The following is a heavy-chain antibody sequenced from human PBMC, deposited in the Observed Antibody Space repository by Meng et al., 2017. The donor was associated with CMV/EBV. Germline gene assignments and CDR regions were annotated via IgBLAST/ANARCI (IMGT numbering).Heavy chain of an antibody. CDR1: EFTFSSFG. D-gene: IGHD4-17*01. Sequence: GGSLRLSCAASEFTFSSFGMHWVRQPPGKGLEWVAFIRYDGSNKKYGDSVKGRFTISRDNSKNTLYLQMNSLRAEDTAVYYCAKDRNYGPVSDYYYGMDVWGQGTTVTVSS. CDR3: AKDRNYGPVSDYYYGMDV. CDR2: IRYDGSNK. V-gene: IGHV3-30*02. J-gene: IGHJ6*02.